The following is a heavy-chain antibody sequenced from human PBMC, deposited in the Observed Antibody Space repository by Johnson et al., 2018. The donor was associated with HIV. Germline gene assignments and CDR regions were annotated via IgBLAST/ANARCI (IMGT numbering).Heavy chain of an antibody. Sequence: EKLVESGGGVVQPGGSLRLSCAASGFTFRSNGMHWVRQAPGKGLEWVSRINSDGSSTSYADSVKGRFTISRDNAKNTLYLQMNSLRAEDTAVYYCARLTWDQNRGWDAFDIWGQGTMVTVSS. CDR2: INSDGSST. J-gene: IGHJ3*02. CDR1: GFTFRSNG. D-gene: IGHD1-26*01. V-gene: IGHV3-74*02. CDR3: ARLTWDQNRGWDAFDI.